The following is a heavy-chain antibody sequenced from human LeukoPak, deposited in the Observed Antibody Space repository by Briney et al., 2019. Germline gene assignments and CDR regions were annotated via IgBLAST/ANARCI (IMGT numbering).Heavy chain of an antibody. CDR2: IRYDGSNK. CDR1: GFTFSNYG. J-gene: IGHJ4*02. V-gene: IGHV3-30*02. D-gene: IGHD1-26*01. CDR3: AKDGSNMWELLQGLDY. Sequence: GGSLRLSCAASGFTFSNYGMHWVRQAPGKGLEWVAFIRYDGSNKYYADSVKGRFTISRDNSKNTLYLQMNSLRAEDTAVYYCAKDGSNMWELLQGLDYWGQGTLVTVSS.